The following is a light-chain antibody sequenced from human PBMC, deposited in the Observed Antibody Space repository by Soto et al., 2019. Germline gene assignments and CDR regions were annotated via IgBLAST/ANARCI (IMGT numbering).Light chain of an antibody. CDR1: QSVSSSY. CDR3: QQYGSSPWT. Sequence: EIVLTQSPGTLSLSPGERATLSCRASQSVSSSYLAWYQQKPGQAPSPLIYGASSRAIGIPDRFSGSGSGTDLTITISRLEPKDFAVYYCQQYGSSPWTFGQGTKVEIK. V-gene: IGKV3-20*01. J-gene: IGKJ1*01. CDR2: GAS.